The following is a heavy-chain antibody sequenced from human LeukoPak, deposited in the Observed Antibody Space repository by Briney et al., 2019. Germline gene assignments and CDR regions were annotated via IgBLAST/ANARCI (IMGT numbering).Heavy chain of an antibody. CDR3: AGRLTGTTFFDY. V-gene: IGHV3-33*01. Sequence: GGSLRLSCAASGFTFSSYGMHWVRQAPGKGLEWVAVIWYDGSNKYYADSVKGRFTISRDNSKNTLYLQMNSLRAEDTAVYYCAGRLTGTTFFDYWGQGTLVTVSS. CDR1: GFTFSSYG. D-gene: IGHD1-20*01. J-gene: IGHJ4*02. CDR2: IWYDGSNK.